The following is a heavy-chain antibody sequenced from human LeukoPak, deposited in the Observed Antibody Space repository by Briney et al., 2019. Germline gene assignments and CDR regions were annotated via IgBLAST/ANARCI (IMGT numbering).Heavy chain of an antibody. D-gene: IGHD3-16*02. Sequence: SETPSLTCAVYGVSFSGYYWSWIRQPPGKGLEWIGEINHSGSTNYNPSLKSRVTISVDTSKNQFSLKLSSVTAADTAVYYCARMSPDYVWGSYRPIPLYYFDYWGQGTLVTVSS. CDR3: ARMSPDYVWGSYRPIPLYYFDY. V-gene: IGHV4-34*01. CDR2: INHSGST. J-gene: IGHJ4*02. CDR1: GVSFSGYY.